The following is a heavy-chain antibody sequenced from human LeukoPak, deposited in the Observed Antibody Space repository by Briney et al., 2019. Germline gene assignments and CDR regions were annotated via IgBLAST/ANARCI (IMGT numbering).Heavy chain of an antibody. CDR3: VEERDRAGYFRY. CDR2: ISFDGSAK. CDR1: GFTFPNSA. V-gene: IGHV3-33*05. J-gene: IGHJ4*02. D-gene: IGHD6-19*01. Sequence: GGSLTLSCVASGFTFPNSAMHWLRQAPARGLEWVTFISFDGSAKYYADAAKGRFAISRDNSKNTLYLEMSSLGLQDTAVYFCVEERDRAGYFRYWGQGILVTVSS.